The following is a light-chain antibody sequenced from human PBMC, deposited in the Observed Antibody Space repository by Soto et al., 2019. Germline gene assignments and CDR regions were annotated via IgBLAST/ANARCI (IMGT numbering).Light chain of an antibody. J-gene: IGKJ1*01. CDR1: QSISIY. Sequence: DTQMNHSPSSLSASVVDVIAITFRSSQSISIYLNVYQQKPGKAPKLLISAASILQSGVPSRFSGSGSGTDFTLTISNLQPEDFATYYCQKTYGTPWKFGQGTKVDIK. CDR3: QKTYGTPWK. V-gene: IGKV1-39*01. CDR2: AAS.